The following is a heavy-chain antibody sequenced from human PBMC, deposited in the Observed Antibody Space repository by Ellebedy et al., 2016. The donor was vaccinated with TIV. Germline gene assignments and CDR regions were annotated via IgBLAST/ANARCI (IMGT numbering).Heavy chain of an antibody. J-gene: IGHJ5*02. D-gene: IGHD6-13*01. CDR1: GFTFSDYY. V-gene: IGHV3-11*01. Sequence: GESLKISCEASGFTFSDYYMSWIRQAPGKGLEWVSYISSSGTTIYYADSVKGRFTISRDNAKNSLYLQMNSLRADDTAVYYCARDARFIDQQHNWFDPWGQGTLVTVSS. CDR2: ISSSGTTI. CDR3: ARDARFIDQQHNWFDP.